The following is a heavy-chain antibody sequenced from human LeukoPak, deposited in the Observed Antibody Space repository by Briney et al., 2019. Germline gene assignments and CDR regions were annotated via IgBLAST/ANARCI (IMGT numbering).Heavy chain of an antibody. V-gene: IGHV4-39*07. CDR3: ARYRYSYGYYYFDY. Sequence: SETLSLTCTVSGGFISSSSYYWGWIRQPPWKGLEWIGSIYYSGSTYYNPSLKSRVTISVDTSKNQFSLKLSSVTAADTAVYYCARYRYSYGYYYFDYWGQGTLVTVSS. CDR2: IYYSGST. CDR1: GGFISSSSYY. D-gene: IGHD5-18*01. J-gene: IGHJ4*02.